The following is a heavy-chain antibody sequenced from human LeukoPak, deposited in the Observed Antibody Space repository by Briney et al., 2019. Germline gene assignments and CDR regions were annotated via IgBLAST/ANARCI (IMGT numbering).Heavy chain of an antibody. CDR2: INSDGGTT. Sequence: GGSLRLSCAASGFPFSNYCMQWVRQVPGKGPVWVSRINSDGGTTSYVDSVKGRFAISRDNAKNTVYLQMNSLRAEDTAVYYCVRGIGSSDSDYWGQGTLVTVFS. CDR1: GFPFSNYC. D-gene: IGHD6-6*01. V-gene: IGHV3-74*01. CDR3: VRGIGSSDSDY. J-gene: IGHJ4*02.